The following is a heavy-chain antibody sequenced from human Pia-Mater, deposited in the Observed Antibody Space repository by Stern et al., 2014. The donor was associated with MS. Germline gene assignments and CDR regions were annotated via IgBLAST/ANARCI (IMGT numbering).Heavy chain of an antibody. CDR2: VYYSVAP. J-gene: IGHJ4*02. Sequence: QVQLQESGPGLVKPSETLSLTCAVSGDSISSYTHYWAWIRQPPGKGLEWIGSVYYSVAPYYNPSLKSPVTISVDTSKNPFSLGLNSVTAADTAVYYCAKHACTGAACPFDLWGQGTLVTVSS. CDR1: GDSISSYTHY. D-gene: IGHD2-8*02. CDR3: AKHACTGAACPFDL. V-gene: IGHV4-39*01.